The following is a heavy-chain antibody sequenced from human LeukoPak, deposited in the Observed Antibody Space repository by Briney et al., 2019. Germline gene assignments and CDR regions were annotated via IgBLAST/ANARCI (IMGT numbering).Heavy chain of an antibody. CDR2: IYYSGNT. CDR3: ARLLRGFDY. J-gene: IGHJ4*02. V-gene: IGHV4-59*08. D-gene: IGHD3-10*01. Sequence: SETLSLTCTVSGGSISSYYWSWIRQPPGKGLEWIGYIYYSGNTNYNPSLKSRVTISVDTSKNQFSLKLSSVTAADTAVYYCARLLRGFDYWGQGTLVTVSS. CDR1: GGSISSYY.